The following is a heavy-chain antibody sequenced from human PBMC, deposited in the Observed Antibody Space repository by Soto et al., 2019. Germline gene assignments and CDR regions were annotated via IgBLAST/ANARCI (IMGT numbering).Heavy chain of an antibody. CDR3: ARGSIAARLRWFDP. Sequence: SETLSLTCAVYGGSFSGYYWSWIRQPPGKGLEWIGEINHSGSTNYNPSLKSRVTISVDTSKNQFSLKLSSVTAADTAVYYCARGSIAARLRWFDPWGQGTLVTVSS. J-gene: IGHJ5*02. CDR2: INHSGST. CDR1: GGSFSGYY. D-gene: IGHD6-6*01. V-gene: IGHV4-34*01.